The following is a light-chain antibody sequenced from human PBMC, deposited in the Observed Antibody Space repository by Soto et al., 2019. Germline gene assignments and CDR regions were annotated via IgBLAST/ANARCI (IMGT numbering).Light chain of an antibody. J-gene: IGLJ2*01. CDR2: EVS. Sequence: QSALIQPASVSGSPGQSITISCTGTSSDVGGYNYVSWYQQHPGKAPKLMIYEVSNRPSGVSNRFSGSKSGNTASLTISGLQAEDEADYYCSSYTSSSTLGGVFGGGTKLTVL. CDR3: SSYTSSSTLGGV. CDR1: SSDVGGYNY. V-gene: IGLV2-14*01.